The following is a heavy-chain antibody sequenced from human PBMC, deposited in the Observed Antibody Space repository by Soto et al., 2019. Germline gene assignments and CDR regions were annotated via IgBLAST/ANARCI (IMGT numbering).Heavy chain of an antibody. V-gene: IGHV3-30*18. D-gene: IGHD2-15*01. CDR2: ISYDGSNK. Sequence: GGSLRLSCAASGFTFSSYGMHWVRQAPGKGLEWVAVISYDGSNKYYADSVKGRFTISRDNSKNTLYLQMNSLRAEDTAVYYCAKDLDRHCSGGSCFDAFDIWGQGTMVTVSS. CDR1: GFTFSSYG. CDR3: AKDLDRHCSGGSCFDAFDI. J-gene: IGHJ3*02.